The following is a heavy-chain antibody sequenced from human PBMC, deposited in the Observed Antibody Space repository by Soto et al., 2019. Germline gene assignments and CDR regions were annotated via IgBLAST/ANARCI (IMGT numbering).Heavy chain of an antibody. CDR3: AREWPHLDR. J-gene: IGHJ5*02. CDR1: GFTVISNY. Sequence: GGSLRLSCAASGFTVISNYMSWVRQAPGKGLEWVSVIYSGGSTFYADSVKGRFTISRDNSKNMVYLQMNRMRAEDTAVYYCAREWPHLDRWGQGTLVTVSS. CDR2: IYSGGST. V-gene: IGHV3-53*01.